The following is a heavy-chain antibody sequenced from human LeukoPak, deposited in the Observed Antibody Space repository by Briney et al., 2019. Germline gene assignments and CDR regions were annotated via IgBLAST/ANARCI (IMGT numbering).Heavy chain of an antibody. J-gene: IGHJ4*02. CDR3: AKDRVGARRDTFDY. CDR1: GFTFDDYA. CDR2: ISWNSGSI. Sequence: GGSLRLSCAASGFTFDDYAMHWVRQAPGKGLEWVSGISWNSGSIGYADSVKGRFTISRDNAKNSLYLQMNSLRAEDTALYYCAKDRVGARRDTFDYWGQGTLVTVSS. D-gene: IGHD1-26*01. V-gene: IGHV3-9*01.